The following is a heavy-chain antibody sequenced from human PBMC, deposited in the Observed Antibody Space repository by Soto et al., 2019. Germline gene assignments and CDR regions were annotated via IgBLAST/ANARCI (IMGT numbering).Heavy chain of an antibody. D-gene: IGHD4-17*01. CDR1: GFRFSDYY. CDR2: ISPSGSTL. J-gene: IGHJ5*02. Sequence: QVQLVESGGGLVKPEGSLRLSCAASGFRFSDYYMSWIRQAPGKGLEWLSDISPSGSTLYYADSVRGRFTVSRDNTKNSLYLQMNSLRVEDTAVYYCAKSTVTPVGWFDRWGQGALVTVSS. CDR3: AKSTVTPVGWFDR. V-gene: IGHV3-11*01.